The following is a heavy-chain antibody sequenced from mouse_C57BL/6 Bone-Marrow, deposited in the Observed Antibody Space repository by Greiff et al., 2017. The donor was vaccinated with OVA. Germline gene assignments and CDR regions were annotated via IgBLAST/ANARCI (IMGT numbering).Heavy chain of an antibody. CDR3: ARCGDSSNYFDY. V-gene: IGHV1-82*01. CDR2: IYPGDGDT. D-gene: IGHD3-2*02. J-gene: IGHJ2*01. Sequence: VQLQESGPELVKPGASVKISCKASGYAFSSSWMNWVKQRPGKGLEWIGRIYPGDGDTNYNGKFKGKATLTADKSSSTAYMQLSSLTSEDSAVYFCARCGDSSNYFDYWGQGTTLTVSS. CDR1: GYAFSSSW.